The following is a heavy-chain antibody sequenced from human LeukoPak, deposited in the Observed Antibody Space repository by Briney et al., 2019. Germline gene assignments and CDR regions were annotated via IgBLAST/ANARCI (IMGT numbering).Heavy chain of an antibody. D-gene: IGHD3-22*01. V-gene: IGHV3-7*01. CDR3: AGYDHSGYRL. Sequence: GGSLRLSCAAFSGYWMTWVRQAPGKGLEWVANIKQDGSEKYYVDSVKGRFTISRDNSKNTLYLQMNSLRAEDTAVYYCAGYDHSGYRLWGQGTLVTVSS. CDR1: SGYW. J-gene: IGHJ4*02. CDR2: IKQDGSEK.